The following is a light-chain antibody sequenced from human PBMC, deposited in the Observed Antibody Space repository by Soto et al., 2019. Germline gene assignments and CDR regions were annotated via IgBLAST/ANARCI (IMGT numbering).Light chain of an antibody. V-gene: IGLV2-11*01. Sequence: QSALIQPRSVSGSPGQSVTISCTGTSSDVGGYNYVSWYQQLPGKAPKLVIYDVDKRPSGIPDRFSGSKSGNTASMTISGLQAEDEAEYYCCSYADSDTPVIFGGGTQLAVL. CDR1: SSDVGGYNY. CDR3: CSYADSDTPVI. J-gene: IGLJ2*01. CDR2: DVD.